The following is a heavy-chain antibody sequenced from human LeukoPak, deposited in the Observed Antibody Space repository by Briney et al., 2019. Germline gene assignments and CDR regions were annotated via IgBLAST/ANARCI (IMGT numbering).Heavy chain of an antibody. J-gene: IGHJ4*02. D-gene: IGHD3-10*01. CDR3: GAPHLYYHGSGSYKS. CDR1: GFTFNSYS. V-gene: IGHV3-21*01. CDR2: ISGSNSYI. Sequence: GGSLRLSCAASGFTFNSYSMNWVRQAPGKGLEWVSSISGSNSYIYYADSMKGRFTISRDNAKNSLYLQMNGLRAEDTAVYYCGAPHLYYHGSGSYKSWGQGTLVTVSS.